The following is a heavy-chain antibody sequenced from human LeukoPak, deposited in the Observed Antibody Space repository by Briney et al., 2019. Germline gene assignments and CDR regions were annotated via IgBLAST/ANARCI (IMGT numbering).Heavy chain of an antibody. J-gene: IGHJ4*02. CDR1: GYTFTVYY. V-gene: IGHV1-2*02. Sequence: ASVKVSCKASGYTFTVYYMHWVRQAPGQGLEWMGWINPNSGGTNYAQKFQGRVTMTRDTSISTAYMELSRLRSDDTAVYYCARDPRGYSGYDRFDYWGQGTLVTVSS. CDR3: ARDPRGYSGYDRFDY. CDR2: INPNSGGT. D-gene: IGHD5-12*01.